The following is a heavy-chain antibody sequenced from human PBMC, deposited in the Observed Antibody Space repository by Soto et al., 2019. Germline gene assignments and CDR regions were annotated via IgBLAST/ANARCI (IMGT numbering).Heavy chain of an antibody. D-gene: IGHD3-3*01. CDR1: GFTFSNYG. J-gene: IGHJ6*02. CDR2: IADDGSNK. CDR3: TKRRNVLRFVEWSSGMEV. V-gene: IGHV3-30*18. Sequence: GGSLRLSCVASGFTFSNYGMHWVRQAPGKGLEGVAFIADDGSNKYYAGSMRGRFTMSRDNSKRALYRQMRSLRVEDRGVYYCTKRRNVLRFVEWSSGMEVWGQGTTVTV.